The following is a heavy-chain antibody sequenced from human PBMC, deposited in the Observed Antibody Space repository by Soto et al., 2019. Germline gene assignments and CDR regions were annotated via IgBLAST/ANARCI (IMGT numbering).Heavy chain of an antibody. CDR2: IKQDGNEK. CDR3: ARGDCSGGSCYSVDI. V-gene: IGHV3-7*01. Sequence: GGSLRLSCAVSGFTFSDYWMSWVRQAPGKGLEWVANIKQDGNEKYYVDSVKGRFTISRDNAKNSLYLQMNSLRAEDTAVYYCARGDCSGGSCYSVDIWGQGTMVTVSS. J-gene: IGHJ3*02. D-gene: IGHD2-15*01. CDR1: GFTFSDYW.